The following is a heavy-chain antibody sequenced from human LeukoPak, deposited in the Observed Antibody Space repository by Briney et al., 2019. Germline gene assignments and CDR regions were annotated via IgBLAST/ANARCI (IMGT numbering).Heavy chain of an antibody. CDR1: GFTFSSYS. CDR2: ISSSSSTI. Sequence: GGSLRLSCAASGFTFSSYSMNWVRQAPGKGLEWVSYISSSSSTIYYADSVKGRFTISRDNAKNSLYLQMNSLRAEDTAVHYCERGNGYNVDAFDIWGQGTMVTVSS. D-gene: IGHD5-24*01. J-gene: IGHJ3*02. V-gene: IGHV3-48*01. CDR3: ERGNGYNVDAFDI.